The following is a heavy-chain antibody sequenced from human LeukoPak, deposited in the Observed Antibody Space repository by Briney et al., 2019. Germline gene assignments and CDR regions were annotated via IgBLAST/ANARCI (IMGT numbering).Heavy chain of an antibody. J-gene: IGHJ6*02. V-gene: IGHV1-8*02. CDR1: GGTFSSYA. D-gene: IGHD5-18*01. Sequence: ASVKVSCKASGGTFSSYAISWVRQATGQGLEWMGWMNPNSGNTGYAQKFQGRVTMTRNTSISTAYMELSSLRSEDTAVYYCARAADSYGSVWAYYYYGMDVWGQGTTVTVSS. CDR2: MNPNSGNT. CDR3: ARAADSYGSVWAYYYYGMDV.